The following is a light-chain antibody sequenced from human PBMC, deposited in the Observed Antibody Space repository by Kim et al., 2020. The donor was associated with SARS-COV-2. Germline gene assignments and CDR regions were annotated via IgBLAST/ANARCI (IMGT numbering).Light chain of an antibody. J-gene: IGLJ3*02. Sequence: GQRSTVACSGSSANIGSNTVNWYQQPPGTAPKLLIYSNNQRPSGVPDRFSGSKSGTSASLAISGLQSEDEADYYCAAWDDSLNGWVFGGGTQLTVL. CDR1: SANIGSNT. CDR2: SNN. V-gene: IGLV1-44*01. CDR3: AAWDDSLNGWV.